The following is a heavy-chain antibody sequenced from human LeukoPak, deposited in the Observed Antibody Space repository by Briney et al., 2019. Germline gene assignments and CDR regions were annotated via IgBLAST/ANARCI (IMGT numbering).Heavy chain of an antibody. J-gene: IGHJ4*02. V-gene: IGHV1-18*01. CDR3: ARDSILYGDYPFREVDY. Sequence: ASVKVSCKASGYTFTSYGISWVRRAPGQGLEWMGWISAYNGNTNYAQKLQGRVTMTTDTSTSTAYMELRSLRSDDTAVYYCARDSILYGDYPFREVDYWGQGTLVTVSS. CDR2: ISAYNGNT. D-gene: IGHD4-17*01. CDR1: GYTFTSYG.